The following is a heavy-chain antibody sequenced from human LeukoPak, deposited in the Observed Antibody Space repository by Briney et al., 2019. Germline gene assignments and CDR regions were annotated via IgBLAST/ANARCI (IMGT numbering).Heavy chain of an antibody. D-gene: IGHD4-11*01. CDR3: ARVTDYSNFYYYYYYMDV. CDR1: GYTFTGYY. Sequence: ASVKVSCKASGYTFTGYYMHWVRQAPGQGLEWMGWINPNSGGTNYAQKFQGRVTMTRDTSISTAYMELSRLRSDDTAVYYCARVTDYSNFYYYYYYMDVWGKGTTVTVSS. CDR2: INPNSGGT. V-gene: IGHV1-2*02. J-gene: IGHJ6*03.